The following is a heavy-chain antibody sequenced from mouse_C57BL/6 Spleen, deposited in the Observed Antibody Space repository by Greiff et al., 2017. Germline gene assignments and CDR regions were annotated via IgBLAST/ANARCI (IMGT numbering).Heavy chain of an antibody. V-gene: IGHV1-81*01. CDR3: AGYYDYDGGYAMDY. CDR2: IYPRSGNT. CDR1: GYTFTSYG. J-gene: IGHJ4*01. D-gene: IGHD2-4*01. Sequence: LEESGAELARPGASVKLSCKASGYTFTSYGISWVKQRTGQGLEWIGEIYPRSGNTYYNEKFKGKATLTADKSSSTAYMELRSLTSEDSAVYFCAGYYDYDGGYAMDYWGQGTSVTVSS.